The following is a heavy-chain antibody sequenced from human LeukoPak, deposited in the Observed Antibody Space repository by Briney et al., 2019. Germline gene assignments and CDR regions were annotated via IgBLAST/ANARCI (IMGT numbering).Heavy chain of an antibody. CDR1: GFTFNTYW. J-gene: IGHJ4*02. Sequence: GGSLRLSCRVSGFTFNTYWMHWVRQAPGKGLVWVSRMNNDGRVISYADSVKGRFTISRDNAKNTLYLQMNSLRAEDTAVYYCAREFEATGFWALDYWGQGTLVTASS. D-gene: IGHD3-16*01. V-gene: IGHV3-74*01. CDR2: MNNDGRVI. CDR3: AREFEATGFWALDY.